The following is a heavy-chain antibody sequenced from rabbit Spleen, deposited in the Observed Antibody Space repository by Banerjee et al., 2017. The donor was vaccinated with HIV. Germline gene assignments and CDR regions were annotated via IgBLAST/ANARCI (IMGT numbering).Heavy chain of an antibody. J-gene: IGHJ4*01. CDR2: IATGSSGST. CDR3: ARAFNSVSYRVNL. CDR1: GFSFSSGYY. D-gene: IGHD6-1*01. V-gene: IGHV1S45*01. Sequence: QEQLEESGGDLVKPEGSLTLTCTASGFSFSSGYYICWVRQAPGKGLEWIACIATGSSGSTYYASWAKSRFTISQTSSTTVTLQMTSLTAADTATYFCARAFNSVSYRVNLWGQGTLVTVS.